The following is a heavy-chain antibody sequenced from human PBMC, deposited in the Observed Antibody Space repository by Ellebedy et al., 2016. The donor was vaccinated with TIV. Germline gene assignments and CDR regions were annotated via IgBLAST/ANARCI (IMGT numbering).Heavy chain of an antibody. CDR2: IYPGDSDA. CDR3: ARLRDALADELDY. D-gene: IGHD6-19*01. V-gene: IGHV5-51*01. Sequence: GESLKISXKASGYSFTNHWIAWVRQLPGQGLEWMGFIYPGDSDARYRTSFQGQVTISSDKSISTVYLQWNSLKASDTATYYCARLRDALADELDYWGQGTLVTVSS. J-gene: IGHJ4*02. CDR1: GYSFTNHW.